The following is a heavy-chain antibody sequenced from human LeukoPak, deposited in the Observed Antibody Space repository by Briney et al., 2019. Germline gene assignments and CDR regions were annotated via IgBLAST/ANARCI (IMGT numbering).Heavy chain of an antibody. V-gene: IGHV5-51*01. CDR2: IYPGDSDT. Sequence: GESLKISCQGSGYSFTSYWIGWVRQMPGKGLEWMGIIYPGDSDTRYSPSFQGQVTVSADKSISTAYLQWSSLKASDTAMYYCARQAVPVAKYFQHWGQGTLVTVSS. D-gene: IGHD2-2*01. J-gene: IGHJ1*01. CDR1: GYSFTSYW. CDR3: ARQAVPVAKYFQH.